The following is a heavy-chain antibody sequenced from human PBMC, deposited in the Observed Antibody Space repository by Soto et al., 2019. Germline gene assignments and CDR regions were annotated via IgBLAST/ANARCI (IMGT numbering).Heavy chain of an antibody. V-gene: IGHV1-69*06. D-gene: IGHD3-22*01. J-gene: IGHJ6*02. CDR2: IIPIFGTA. CDR1: GGTFSSYA. CDR3: ARPYYYDSSGYPDLNYYYYYGMDV. Sequence: ASVKVSCKASGGTFSSYAISWVRQAPGQGLEWMGGIIPIFGTANYAQKFQGRVTITADKSTSTAYMELSSLRSEDTAVYYCARPYYYDSSGYPDLNYYYYYGMDVWGQGTTVTVSS.